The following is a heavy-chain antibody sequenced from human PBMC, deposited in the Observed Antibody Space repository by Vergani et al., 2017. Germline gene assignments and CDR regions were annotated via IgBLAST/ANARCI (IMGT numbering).Heavy chain of an antibody. Sequence: QVQLVESGGGVVQPGRSLRLSCAASGFTFSSYGMHWVRQAPGKGLEWVAVIWYDGSNKYYAYSVKGLVTISRDNSKNTLYLQINSLRADDTAVYYCAKDLNRCSGGSCYGDFGYWGQGTLVTVSS. CDR1: GFTFSSYG. D-gene: IGHD2-15*01. V-gene: IGHV3-33*06. CDR2: IWYDGSNK. CDR3: AKDLNRCSGGSCYGDFGY. J-gene: IGHJ4*02.